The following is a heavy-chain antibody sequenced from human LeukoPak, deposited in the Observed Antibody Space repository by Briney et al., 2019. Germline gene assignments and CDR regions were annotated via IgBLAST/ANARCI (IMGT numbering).Heavy chain of an antibody. Sequence: SETLSLTCTVSGGSISSYFWSWVRQPPGKGLEWIGYIYYSGSTNYNPSLKSRVTISVDTSKNQFSLKLTSVTAADTAVYYCARDRSSGWQGVLYYWGQGTLVTVSS. CDR1: GGSISSYF. J-gene: IGHJ4*02. CDR2: IYYSGST. D-gene: IGHD6-19*01. V-gene: IGHV4-59*01. CDR3: ARDRSSGWQGVLYY.